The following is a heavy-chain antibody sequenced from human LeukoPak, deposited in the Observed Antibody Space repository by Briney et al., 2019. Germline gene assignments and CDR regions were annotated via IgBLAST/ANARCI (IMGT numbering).Heavy chain of an antibody. CDR1: GFTFSQYW. V-gene: IGHV3-74*01. Sequence: GGSLRLSCAASGFTFSQYWMHWVRQVPGKGSVCVSGINSDGRSTYYAGFGKGRFTISRDNAKNTLYLQMNSLGAEDTAIYYCARGTNSWNDEGWFDPWGQGTLVTVSS. J-gene: IGHJ5*02. CDR2: INSDGRST. D-gene: IGHD1-1*01. CDR3: ARGTNSWNDEGWFDP.